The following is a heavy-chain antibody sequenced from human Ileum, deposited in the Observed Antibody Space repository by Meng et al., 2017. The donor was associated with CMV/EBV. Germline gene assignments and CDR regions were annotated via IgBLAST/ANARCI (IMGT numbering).Heavy chain of an antibody. J-gene: IGHJ4*02. D-gene: IGHD3-10*01. CDR3: GKNRVES. V-gene: IGHV4-34*01. CDR2: IHPSGST. CDR1: GGSVSDYY. Sequence: SETLSLTCAVSGGSVSDYYWSWIRQPPGKGLEWIGEIHPSGSTHYNTLFMGRVTLSIDTSKNQISLILNSVTAADTALYYCGKNRVESWGQGTLVTVSS.